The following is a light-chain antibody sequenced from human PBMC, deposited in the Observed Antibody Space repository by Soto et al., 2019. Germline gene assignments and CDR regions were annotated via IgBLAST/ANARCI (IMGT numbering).Light chain of an antibody. CDR1: QSISSSY. CDR2: GAS. V-gene: IGKV3-20*01. Sequence: DIVLTQSPASLSFTPGERATPSCRASQSISSSYLGWYQQKPGQAPRLLIYGASRRATGIPDRFSGSGSGTDCTLTISRLEPEDVAVYYCQQYGSSLWTLGQGTKV. J-gene: IGKJ1*01. CDR3: QQYGSSLWT.